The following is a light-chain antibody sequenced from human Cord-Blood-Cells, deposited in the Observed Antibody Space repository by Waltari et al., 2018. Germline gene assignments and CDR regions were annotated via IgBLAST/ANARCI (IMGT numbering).Light chain of an antibody. CDR3: QQYGSSPT. J-gene: IGKJ1*01. CDR1: QSVSSSY. CDR2: GAS. V-gene: IGKV3-20*01. Sequence: EIVLTQSPGTLSLSPGERATISCRASQSVSSSYLAWYQQKPGQAPRLLIYGASSSATGIPDRFSGSGSGTDLTLTISRLEPEDFAVYYCQQYGSSPTFGQGTKVEIK.